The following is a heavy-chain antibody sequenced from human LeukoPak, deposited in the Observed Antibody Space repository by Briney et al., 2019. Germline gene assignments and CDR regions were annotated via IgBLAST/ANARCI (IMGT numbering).Heavy chain of an antibody. D-gene: IGHD3-16*01. CDR3: ARGWGSYYFDS. CDR1: GFTFSAYT. Sequence: GGSLRLSCAASGFTFSAYTMSWVRQAPGKGLEWVSSFTSSSSSIYYADSVKGRFTISRDNAKNSLYLQLSSLGAEDTAVYYCARGWGSYYFDSWGQGNLVTVSS. CDR2: FTSSSSSI. V-gene: IGHV3-21*01. J-gene: IGHJ4*02.